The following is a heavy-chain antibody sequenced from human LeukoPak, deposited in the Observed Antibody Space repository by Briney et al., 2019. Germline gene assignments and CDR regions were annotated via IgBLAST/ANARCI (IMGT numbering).Heavy chain of an antibody. CDR1: GYTFTSYD. J-gene: IGHJ4*02. CDR2: MNPNSGNT. D-gene: IGHD3-3*01. V-gene: IGHV1-8*01. Sequence: ASVKVSCKASGYTFTSYDINWVRQATGQGPEWMGWMNPNSGNTDYAQKFQGRVTMTRNTSISTAYLELSSLRSEDTAVYYCARCYYDFWSGYYYYFDYWGQGTLVTVSS. CDR3: ARCYYDFWSGYYYYFDY.